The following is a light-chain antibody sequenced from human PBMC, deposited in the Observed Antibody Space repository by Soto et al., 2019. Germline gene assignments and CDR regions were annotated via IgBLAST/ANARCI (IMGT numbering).Light chain of an antibody. V-gene: IGKV3-20*01. J-gene: IGKJ1*01. CDR1: QSVSSSF. CDR2: GAS. Sequence: EIVLTQSPGTLSLSPGERATLSCRASQSVSSSFLAWYQQKPGQAHRLLIYGASSRATGIADRFSGSGSGTGFTLTINRLCPEDFAVYYWQQYGSSPWTFGQGTKVEIK. CDR3: QQYGSSPWT.